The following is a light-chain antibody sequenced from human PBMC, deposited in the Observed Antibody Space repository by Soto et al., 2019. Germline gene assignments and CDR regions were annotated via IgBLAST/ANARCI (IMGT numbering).Light chain of an antibody. J-gene: IGKJ4*01. CDR1: QGISSY. Sequence: IQLTQSPSFLSASVGDRVTITCRASQGISSYLAWYQQKPGKAPKLLIYAASTLQSGVPSRFSGSGSGTEFTLTISSLQPEDFATYYCQQLNSYPLTFGGRTKVDIK. CDR2: AAS. V-gene: IGKV1-9*01. CDR3: QQLNSYPLT.